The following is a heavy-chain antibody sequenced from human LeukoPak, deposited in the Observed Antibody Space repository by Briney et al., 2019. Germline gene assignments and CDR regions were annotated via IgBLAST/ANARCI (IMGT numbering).Heavy chain of an antibody. CDR3: ARLVTYYDFWSGYGWFDP. Sequence: ASVKVSCKASGYTFTGYYMHWVRQAPGQGLEWMGWINPNSGGTNYAQKFQGRVTMTRDTSISTAYMELSRLRSDDTAVYYCARLVTYYDFWSGYGWFDPWGQGTLVTVSS. D-gene: IGHD3-3*01. J-gene: IGHJ5*02. CDR2: INPNSGGT. CDR1: GYTFTGYY. V-gene: IGHV1-2*02.